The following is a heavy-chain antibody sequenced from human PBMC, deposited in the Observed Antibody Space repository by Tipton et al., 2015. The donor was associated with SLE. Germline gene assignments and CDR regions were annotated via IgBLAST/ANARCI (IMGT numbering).Heavy chain of an antibody. CDR2: ISWNSGSI. Sequence: SLRLSCAASGFTFDDYAMRWVRQAPGKGLEWVSGISWNSGSIGYADSVKGRFTISRDDAKNSLYLQMNSLRAEDTALYYCAKDRLIAAAGTYYYYMDVWGKGTTVTVSS. V-gene: IGHV3-9*01. CDR1: GFTFDDYA. J-gene: IGHJ6*03. CDR3: AKDRLIAAAGTYYYYMDV. D-gene: IGHD6-13*01.